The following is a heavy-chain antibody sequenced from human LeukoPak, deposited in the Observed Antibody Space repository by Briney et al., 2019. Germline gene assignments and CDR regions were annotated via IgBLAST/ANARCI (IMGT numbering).Heavy chain of an antibody. CDR3: RSDPIAAAGNLDY. Sequence: GGSLRLSCAASGFTFSSYWMHWVRQAPGKGLVWISRINTDGSSTSYADSVKGRFTISRDNAKNALYLQMNSLRAEDTAVYYCRSDPIAAAGNLDYWGQGTLVTVSS. D-gene: IGHD6-13*01. V-gene: IGHV3-74*01. CDR2: INTDGSST. CDR1: GFTFSSYW. J-gene: IGHJ4*02.